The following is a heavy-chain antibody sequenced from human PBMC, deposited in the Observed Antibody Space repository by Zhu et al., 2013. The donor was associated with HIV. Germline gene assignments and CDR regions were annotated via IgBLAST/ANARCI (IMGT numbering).Heavy chain of an antibody. CDR2: INHSGST. V-gene: IGHV4-34*01. D-gene: IGHD6-13*01. CDR3: ARALGPSYYSSSWLTPFDY. CDR1: GGSFSGYY. Sequence: QVQLQQWGAGLLKPSETLSLTCAVYGGSFSGYYWSWIRQPPGKGLEWIGEINHSGSTNYNPSLKSRVTISVDTSKNQFSLKLSSVTAADTAVYYCARALGPSYYSSSWLTPFDYWGQGTLVTVSS. J-gene: IGHJ4*02.